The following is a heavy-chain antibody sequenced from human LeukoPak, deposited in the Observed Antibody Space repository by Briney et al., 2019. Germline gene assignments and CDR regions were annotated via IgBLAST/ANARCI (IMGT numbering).Heavy chain of an antibody. Sequence: GGSLRLSCAASGFTFSSYSMNWVRQAPGKGLEWVSSISSNSSYIYYADSVKGRFTISRDNAKNSLYLQMNSLRAEDTAVYYCAREATVNIVVVPAPNWFDPWGQGTLVTVSS. V-gene: IGHV3-21*01. J-gene: IGHJ5*02. D-gene: IGHD2-2*01. CDR1: GFTFSSYS. CDR3: AREATVNIVVVPAPNWFDP. CDR2: ISSNSSYI.